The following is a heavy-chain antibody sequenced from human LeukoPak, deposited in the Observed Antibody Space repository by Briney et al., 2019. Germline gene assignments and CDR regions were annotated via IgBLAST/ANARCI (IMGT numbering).Heavy chain of an antibody. Sequence: GGSLRLSCAASGFTVSSHWMHWVRQAPGKGLVWVSRINHDGSSTAYADSVKGRFTISRDNAKNTLYLQMNSLTAEDMAVYYCARFTAARPIDYWGQGSLVTVSS. CDR1: GFTVSSHW. J-gene: IGHJ4*02. CDR3: ARFTAARPIDY. CDR2: INHDGSST. V-gene: IGHV3-74*01. D-gene: IGHD6-6*01.